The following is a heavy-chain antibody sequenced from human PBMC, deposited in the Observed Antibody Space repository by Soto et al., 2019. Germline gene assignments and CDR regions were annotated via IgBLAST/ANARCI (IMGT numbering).Heavy chain of an antibody. CDR3: ARDPKGSGSYGMDV. V-gene: IGHV1-2*04. Sequence: QVQLVQSGAEVKKPGASVKVSCKASGYTFTGYYMHWVRQAPGQGLEWVGWINPNSGGTNYAQKFQGWVTMTRDTSISTAYMELSRLRSDDTAVYYCARDPKGSGSYGMDVWGQGTTVTVSS. D-gene: IGHD3-10*01. J-gene: IGHJ6*02. CDR1: GYTFTGYY. CDR2: INPNSGGT.